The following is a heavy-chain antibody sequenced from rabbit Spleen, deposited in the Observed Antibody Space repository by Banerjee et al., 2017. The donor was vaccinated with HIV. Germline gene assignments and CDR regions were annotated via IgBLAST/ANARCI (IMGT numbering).Heavy chain of an antibody. CDR2: INAVTGKA. CDR3: ARDSSSSFSSYGMDL. D-gene: IGHD1-1*01. Sequence: QERLVESGGGLVKPEGSLKLSCTASGFSFSYKAVMCWVRQAPGKGLEWIACINAVTGKAVYASWAKGRFTCSKTSSTTVTLQMTRLTAADTATYFCARDSSSSFSSYGMDLWGQGTLVPVS. CDR1: GFSFSYKAV. V-gene: IGHV1S45*01. J-gene: IGHJ6*01.